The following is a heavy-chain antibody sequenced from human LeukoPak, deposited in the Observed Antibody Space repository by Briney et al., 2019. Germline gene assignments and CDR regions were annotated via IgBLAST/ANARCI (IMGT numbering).Heavy chain of an antibody. CDR2: ISAGGYPI. V-gene: IGHV3-11*04. J-gene: IGHJ4*01. CDR1: GLTFNDYY. Sequence: PVGSLRLSCTGSGLTFNDYYMSWVRQAPGKGLEWLSFISAGGYPIYYADSVRGRFTISRDTAKNSLYLQMNSLRVEDTAVYYCVMTAGPPTDHWGQGALVTVSS. CDR3: VMTAGPPTDH.